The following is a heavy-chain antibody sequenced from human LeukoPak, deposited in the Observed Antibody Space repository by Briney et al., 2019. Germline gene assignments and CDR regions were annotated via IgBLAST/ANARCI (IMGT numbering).Heavy chain of an antibody. CDR3: ARDYYDFWSGYPDAFDI. CDR1: GFTFSTYW. D-gene: IGHD3-3*01. J-gene: IGHJ3*02. CDR2: ISYDGSNK. Sequence: GGSLRLSCAASGFTFSTYWMHWVRQAPGKGLEWVAVISYDGSNKYYADSVKGRFTISRDNSKNTLYLQMNSLRAEDTAVYYCARDYYDFWSGYPDAFDIWGQGTMVTVSS. V-gene: IGHV3-30*03.